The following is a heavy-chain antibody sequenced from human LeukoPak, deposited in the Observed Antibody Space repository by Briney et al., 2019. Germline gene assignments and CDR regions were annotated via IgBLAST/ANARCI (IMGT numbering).Heavy chain of an antibody. Sequence: ASVKVSCKASGYTFTSHGISWVRQAPGQGLEWMGWISAYNGNTNYVQKLQGRVTMTTDTSTSTAYMELRSLRSDDTAVYYCARQGWAAAALPKYFDYWGQGTMATVSS. V-gene: IGHV1-18*01. CDR1: GYTFTSHG. D-gene: IGHD3-9*01. CDR2: ISAYNGNT. CDR3: ARQGWAAAALPKYFDY. J-gene: IGHJ3*01.